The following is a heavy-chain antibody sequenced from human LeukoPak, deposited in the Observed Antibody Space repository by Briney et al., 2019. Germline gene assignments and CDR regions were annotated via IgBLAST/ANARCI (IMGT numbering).Heavy chain of an antibody. CDR1: GHTFSDYY. D-gene: IGHD5-12*01. V-gene: IGHV1-2*02. CDR2: INPNTGGT. J-gene: IGHJ5*02. Sequence: ASVKVSCKAPGHTFSDYYIHWVRQAPGQGLEWMGRINPNTGGTNYAQKFQGRVTMTSDTSISTVYMELRRLRSDDTATFYCARGLPGGFDPWGQGSLVTVSP. CDR3: ARGLPGGFDP.